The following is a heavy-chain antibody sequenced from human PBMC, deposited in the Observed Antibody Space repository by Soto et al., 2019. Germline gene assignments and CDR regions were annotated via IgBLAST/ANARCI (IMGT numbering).Heavy chain of an antibody. CDR1: GYTLTGYY. CDR3: AREGLGCSSTSCPYYYYGMDV. D-gene: IGHD2-2*01. V-gene: IGHV1-2*04. CDR2: INPNSGGT. Sequence: ASVKVSCKASGYTLTGYYMHWVRQAPGQGLEWKGWINPNSGGTNYAQKFQGWVTMTRDTSISTAYMELSRLRSDDTAVYYCAREGLGCSSTSCPYYYYGMDVWGQGTTVTVSS. J-gene: IGHJ6*02.